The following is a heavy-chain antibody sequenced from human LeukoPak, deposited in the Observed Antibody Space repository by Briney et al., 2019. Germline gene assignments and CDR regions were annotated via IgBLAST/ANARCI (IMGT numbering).Heavy chain of an antibody. Sequence: GASVKVSCKASGYTFTSYGISWVRQAPGQGLEWMGWISAYNGNTNYAQKLQGRVTMTTDTSTSTAYMELRSLRSDDTAVYYCARGGGDIVATRGHYYFDYWGQGTLVTVSS. D-gene: IGHD5-12*01. J-gene: IGHJ4*02. V-gene: IGHV1-18*01. CDR3: ARGGGDIVATRGHYYFDY. CDR2: ISAYNGNT. CDR1: GYTFTSYG.